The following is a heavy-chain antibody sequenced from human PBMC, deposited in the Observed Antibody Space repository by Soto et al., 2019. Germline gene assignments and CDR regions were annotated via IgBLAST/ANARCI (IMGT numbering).Heavy chain of an antibody. CDR1: GFTSDDYA. CDR2: ISWSSGSI. Sequence: GGSLRLSCAASGFTSDDYAMHWVRQAPGKGLEWVSGISWSSGSICYADSVKGRFTISRDNSKNTLNLQMNSLRAEDTAVYYCAKKSTDSSGYSDDSGQGTVVTVSS. D-gene: IGHD2-2*01. J-gene: IGHJ4*02. V-gene: IGHV3-9*02. CDR3: AKKSTDSSGYSDD.